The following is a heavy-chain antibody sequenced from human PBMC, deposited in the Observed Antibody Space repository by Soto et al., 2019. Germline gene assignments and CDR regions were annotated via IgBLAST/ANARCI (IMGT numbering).Heavy chain of an antibody. D-gene: IGHD6-19*01. V-gene: IGHV3-30*18. J-gene: IGHJ4*02. Sequence: QLVESGGGMVPPGKSLRLSCTGSGFNFGNFAVHWVRQTPVKGLEWVAVISSHGRHQYYSDSVKGRFTISRDNSNNTVHLQLRSLRLEDTAVYYCAKDLGSSGWEYFDHWGQGTLVTVSS. CDR1: GFNFGNFA. CDR3: AKDLGSSGWEYFDH. CDR2: ISSHGRHQ.